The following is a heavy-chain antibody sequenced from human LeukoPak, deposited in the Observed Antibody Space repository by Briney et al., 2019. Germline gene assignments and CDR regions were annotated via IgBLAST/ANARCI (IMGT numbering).Heavy chain of an antibody. Sequence: GRSLRLSCAASGFTFSSYGMRWVRQAPGKGLEWVAVIWYDGSNKYYADSVKGRFTISRDNSKNTLHLQMNSLSAEDTAVYYCASGGYSSSWEYYFDYWGQGTLVTVSS. CDR3: ASGGYSSSWEYYFDY. D-gene: IGHD6-13*01. V-gene: IGHV3-33*01. CDR1: GFTFSSYG. J-gene: IGHJ4*02. CDR2: IWYDGSNK.